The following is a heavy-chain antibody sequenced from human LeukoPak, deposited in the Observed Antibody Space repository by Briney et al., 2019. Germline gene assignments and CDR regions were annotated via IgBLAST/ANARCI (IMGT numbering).Heavy chain of an antibody. V-gene: IGHV1-2*02. CDR1: GYTFTGYY. Sequence: ASVKVSCKASGYTFTGYYMHWVRQAPGQGLEWMGWINPNSGGTNYAQKFQGRVTMTRDTSISTAYMERSRLRSDDTAVYYCARDIGYSYGYDYWGQGTLVTVSS. J-gene: IGHJ4*02. CDR3: ARDIGYSYGYDY. CDR2: INPNSGGT. D-gene: IGHD5-18*01.